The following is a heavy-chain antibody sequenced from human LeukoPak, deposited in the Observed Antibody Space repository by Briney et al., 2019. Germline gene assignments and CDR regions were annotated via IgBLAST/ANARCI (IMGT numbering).Heavy chain of an antibody. CDR1: GFTFSSYA. V-gene: IGHV3-23*01. CDR2: ISGSGVST. Sequence: GGSLRLSCAASGFTFSSYAMSWVRQVPGKGLEWVSSISGSGVSTYYADSVKGRFTISRDNSKNTLYLQMNSLRAEDTAVYYCAKVGGRGKYFDAFDIWGQGTMLTVSS. CDR3: AKVGGRGKYFDAFDI. D-gene: IGHD2/OR15-2a*01. J-gene: IGHJ3*02.